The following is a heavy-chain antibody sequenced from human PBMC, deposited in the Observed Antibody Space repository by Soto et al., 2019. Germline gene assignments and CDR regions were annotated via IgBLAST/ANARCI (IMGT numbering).Heavy chain of an antibody. D-gene: IGHD3-22*01. CDR2: IYSGGST. CDR3: ARDLTHSSGWWTWTFDI. CDR1: GFTVSSNY. Sequence: PGGSLRLSCAASGFTVSSNYMSWVRQAPGKGLEWVSVIYSGGSTYYADSVKGRFTISRHNSKNTLYLQMNSLRAEDTAVYYCARDLTHSSGWWTWTFDIWGQGTMVTVSS. J-gene: IGHJ3*02. V-gene: IGHV3-53*04.